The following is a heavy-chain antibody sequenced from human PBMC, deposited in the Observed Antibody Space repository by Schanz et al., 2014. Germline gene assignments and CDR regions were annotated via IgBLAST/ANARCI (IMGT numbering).Heavy chain of an antibody. Sequence: VQLVESGGGVVQPGRSLRLSCAASGFTFSNYGLHWVRQAPGKGLEWVANINQDGSDKSYVDSVKGRFTISRDNAKNSLYLQMNSLRAEDTAVYYCARDKGGYYPFDYWGQGSLVTVSS. D-gene: IGHD3-22*01. CDR3: ARDKGGYYPFDY. CDR2: INQDGSDK. CDR1: GFTFSNYG. J-gene: IGHJ4*02. V-gene: IGHV3-7*01.